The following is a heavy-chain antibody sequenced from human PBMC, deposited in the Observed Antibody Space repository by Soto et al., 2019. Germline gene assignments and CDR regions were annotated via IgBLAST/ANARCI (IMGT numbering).Heavy chain of an antibody. V-gene: IGHV4-59*08. Sequence: QVQLQESGPGLVKPSETLSLTCTVSGGSISSYYWSWIRQPPGKGLEWIGYIYYSGSTNYNPSLKSRVTISVDTSKNQFSLNLSSVTAADTAVYYCARHEELYEWELLPRWYYYYGMDVWGQGTTVTVSS. CDR3: ARHEELYEWELLPRWYYYYGMDV. CDR1: GGSISSYY. D-gene: IGHD1-26*01. CDR2: IYYSGST. J-gene: IGHJ6*02.